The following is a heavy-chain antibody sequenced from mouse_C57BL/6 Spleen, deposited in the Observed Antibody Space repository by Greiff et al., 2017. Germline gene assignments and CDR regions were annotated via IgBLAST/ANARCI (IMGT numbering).Heavy chain of an antibody. CDR1: GYTFTSYW. Sequence: VQLQQPGAELVRPGSSVKLSCKASGYTFTSYWMHWVKQRPIQGLEWIGNIDPSDSETHYNQKFKDKATLTVDKSSSTAYMQLSSLTSEDSAVYYCARKGLRSYFDYWGQGTTLTVSS. CDR3: ARKGLRSYFDY. D-gene: IGHD1-1*01. CDR2: IDPSDSET. J-gene: IGHJ2*01. V-gene: IGHV1-52*01.